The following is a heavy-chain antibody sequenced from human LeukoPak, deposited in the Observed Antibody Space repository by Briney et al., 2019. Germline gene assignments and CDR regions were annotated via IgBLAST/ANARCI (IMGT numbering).Heavy chain of an antibody. Sequence: SSETLSLTCTFSGGSISPYYWSWIRQPPGKGLEWLGYIYYSGSTNYNPSLKSRVTISVDTSKNQFSLKLSSVTAADTAVYYCARGRGARVVPAALYYFDYWGQGTLVTVSS. V-gene: IGHV4-59*12. CDR2: IYYSGST. J-gene: IGHJ4*02. CDR3: ARGRGARVVPAALYYFDY. D-gene: IGHD2-2*01. CDR1: GGSISPYY.